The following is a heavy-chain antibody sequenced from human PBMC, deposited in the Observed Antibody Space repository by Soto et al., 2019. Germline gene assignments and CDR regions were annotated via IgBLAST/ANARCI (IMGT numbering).Heavy chain of an antibody. D-gene: IGHD6-19*01. CDR3: ARGGGIAVAFDY. CDR2: IYYSGST. V-gene: IGHV4-59*01. J-gene: IGHJ4*02. CDR1: GGSISSYY. Sequence: LSLTCTVSGGSISSYYWSWIRQPPGKGLEWIGYIYYSGSTNYNPSPKSRVTISVDTSKNQFSLKLSSVTAADTAVYYCARGGGIAVAFDYWGQGTLVTVSS.